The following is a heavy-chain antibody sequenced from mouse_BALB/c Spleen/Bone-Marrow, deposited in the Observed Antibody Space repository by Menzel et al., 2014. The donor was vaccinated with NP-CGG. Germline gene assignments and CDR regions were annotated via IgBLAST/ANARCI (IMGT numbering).Heavy chain of an antibody. CDR2: IWGGGST. CDR3: ARIYFDFDGFAY. J-gene: IGHJ3*01. V-gene: IGHV2-6-5*01. D-gene: IGHD2-4*01. Sequence: VKLVESGPGLVAPSQSLSITCTVSGFSLTDCGVSWIRQPPGKGLEWLGVIWGGGSTYYNSALKSRLSISKDNSKSQVFLKMNSLQTDDTAMYFCARIYFDFDGFAYWGQGTLVTVSA. CDR1: GFSLTDCG.